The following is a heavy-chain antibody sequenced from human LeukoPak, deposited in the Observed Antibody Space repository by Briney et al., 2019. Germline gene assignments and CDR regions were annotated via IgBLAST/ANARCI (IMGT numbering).Heavy chain of an antibody. CDR1: GYNFNDYW. V-gene: IGHV5-51*01. D-gene: IGHD3-22*01. J-gene: IGHJ4*02. CDR3: ARHAFHNDNSDYYCAH. CDR2: IYPGEFDI. Sequence: GESLKISCKGSGYNFNDYWIGWVRQMPGKGLEWVGLIYPGEFDIRYSPYFQGQVTISADKSISTAYLQWKSLKASDTAMYYCARHAFHNDNSDYYCAHWGQGTLVTVSS.